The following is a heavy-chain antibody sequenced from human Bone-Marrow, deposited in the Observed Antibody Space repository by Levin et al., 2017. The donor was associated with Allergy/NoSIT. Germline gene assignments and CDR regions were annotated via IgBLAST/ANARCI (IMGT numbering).Heavy chain of an antibody. J-gene: IGHJ6*02. V-gene: IGHV3-30*18. D-gene: IGHD6-25*01. CDR2: ISDDGRRK. CDR3: VKIRLPGDTYYAMDV. CDR1: GFIFSTFG. Sequence: GGSLRLSCAASGFIFSTFGMHWVRQAPGKGLEWVAVISDDGRRKYYADSVKGRFTISRDNSKKTLDLQMNSLRVEDTAVYYCVKIRLPGDTYYAMDVWGQGTTVTVSS.